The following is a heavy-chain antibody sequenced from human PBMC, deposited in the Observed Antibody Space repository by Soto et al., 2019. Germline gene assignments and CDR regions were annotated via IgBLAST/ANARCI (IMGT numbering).Heavy chain of an antibody. CDR2: ISYDGSNK. J-gene: IGHJ6*02. CDR1: GFTFSSYG. V-gene: IGHV3-30*18. D-gene: IGHD4-17*01. Sequence: GGSLRLSCAASGFTFSSYGMHWVRQAPGKGLEWVAVISYDGSNKYYADSVKGRFTISRDNSKNTLYLQMNSLRAEGTAVYYCAKVLKHDYGDYNYYYYGMDVWGQGTTVTVSS. CDR3: AKVLKHDYGDYNYYYYGMDV.